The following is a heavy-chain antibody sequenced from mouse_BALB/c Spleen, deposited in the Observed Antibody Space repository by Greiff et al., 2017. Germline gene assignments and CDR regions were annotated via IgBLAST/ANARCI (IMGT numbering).Heavy chain of an antibody. CDR2: IWWNDNK. V-gene: IGHV8-11*01. Sequence: QVTLKVSGPGILQPSQTLSLTCSFSGFSLSTYGIGVGWIRQPSGKGLEWLAHIWWNDNKYYNTALKSRLTISKDTSNNQVFLKIASVDTADTATYYCARIQYGWYAMDYWGQGTSVTVSS. CDR1: GFSLSTYGIG. D-gene: IGHD2-10*02. J-gene: IGHJ4*01. CDR3: ARIQYGWYAMDY.